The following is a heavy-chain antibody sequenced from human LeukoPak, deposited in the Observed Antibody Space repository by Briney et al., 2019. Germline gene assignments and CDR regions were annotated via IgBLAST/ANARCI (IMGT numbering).Heavy chain of an antibody. J-gene: IGHJ6*03. CDR2: ISAYNGNT. D-gene: IGHD3-10*01. Sequence: GASVKVSCKASGYTFTSYGISWVRQAPGQGLEWMGWISAYNGNTNYAQKLQGRVTMTTDTSTSTAYMELRSLRSDDTAVYYCARDYGSGPNYYYYYYMDVWGKGTTVTVSS. CDR3: ARDYGSGPNYYYYYYMDV. V-gene: IGHV1-18*01. CDR1: GYTFTSYG.